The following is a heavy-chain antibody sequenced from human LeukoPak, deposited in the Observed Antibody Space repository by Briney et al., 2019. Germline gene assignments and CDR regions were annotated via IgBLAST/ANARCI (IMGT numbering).Heavy chain of an antibody. CDR3: ARGDRSSSILEDAFDL. CDR2: INPNSGGT. D-gene: IGHD6-6*01. J-gene: IGHJ3*01. V-gene: IGHV1-2*02. CDR1: GYTFTGNY. Sequence: ASVKVSCKASGYTFTGNYIHWVRQAPGQGLEWMGWINPNSGGTKFAQSFQGRVSMTRDTSITTAYMDLRRLTSDDTAVYYCARGDRSSSILEDAFDLWGPGTMVSVSS.